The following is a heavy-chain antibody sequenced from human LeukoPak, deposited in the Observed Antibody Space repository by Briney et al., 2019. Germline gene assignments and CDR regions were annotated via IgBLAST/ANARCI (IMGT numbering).Heavy chain of an antibody. CDR3: ASYPSIAAHFYYYYYYMDV. D-gene: IGHD6-6*01. J-gene: IGHJ6*03. CDR1: GFTVSSNY. V-gene: IGHV3-53*01. Sequence: GGSLRLSCAASGFTVSSNYMSWVRQAPGKGLEWVSIIYSGGSTFYADSVKGRFTISRDNAKNSLYLQMNSLRAEDTAVYYCASYPSIAAHFYYYYYYMDVWGKGTTVTVSS. CDR2: IYSGGST.